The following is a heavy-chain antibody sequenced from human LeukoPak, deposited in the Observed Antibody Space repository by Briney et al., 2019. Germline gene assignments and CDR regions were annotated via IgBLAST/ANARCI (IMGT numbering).Heavy chain of an antibody. CDR2: ISYDGSNK. CDR3: ARVNVYYYGSGSYLAEDY. Sequence: PGGSLRLSCAASGFTFSSYAMHWVRQAPGKGLEWVAVISYDGSNKYYADSVKGRFTISRDNSKDTLYLQMNSLRAEDTAVYYCARVNVYYYGSGSYLAEDYWGQGTLVTVSS. D-gene: IGHD3-10*01. V-gene: IGHV3-30*04. J-gene: IGHJ4*02. CDR1: GFTFSSYA.